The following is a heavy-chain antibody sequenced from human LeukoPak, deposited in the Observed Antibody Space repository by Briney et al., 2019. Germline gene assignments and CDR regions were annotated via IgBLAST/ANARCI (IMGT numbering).Heavy chain of an antibody. Sequence: GGSLRLSCAASGFTFNEYAMHWVRQAPGKGLEWVSGISWNSGSIGYAYSVNGRFTISRDNAKNSLYLQMNSLRADDKAADYCXXXXXXXXDSSGLTGLDYWGQGTLVTVSS. V-gene: IGHV3-9*01. D-gene: IGHD3-22*01. CDR3: XXXXXXXXDSSGLTGLDY. CDR1: GFTFNEYA. CDR2: ISWNSGSI. J-gene: IGHJ4*02.